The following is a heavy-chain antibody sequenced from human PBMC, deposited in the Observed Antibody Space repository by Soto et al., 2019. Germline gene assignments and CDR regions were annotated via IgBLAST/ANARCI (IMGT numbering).Heavy chain of an antibody. CDR3: ARVGLLWFGESNQDYYYYGMDV. CDR1: GFTFSSYI. Sequence: PGGSLRLSCAASGFTFSSYIMNWVRQAPGKGLEWVSSISSSSSYIYYADSVKGRFTISRDNAKNSLYLQMNSLRAEDTAVYYCARVGLLWFGESNQDYYYYGMDVWGQGTTVTVSS. D-gene: IGHD3-10*01. J-gene: IGHJ6*02. V-gene: IGHV3-21*01. CDR2: ISSSSSYI.